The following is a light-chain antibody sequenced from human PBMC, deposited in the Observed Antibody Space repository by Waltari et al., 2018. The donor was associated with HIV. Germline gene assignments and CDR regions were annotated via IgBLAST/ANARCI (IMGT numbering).Light chain of an antibody. J-gene: IGLJ1*01. Sequence: QSALTQPASVSGSPGQSITISCPGTSSDVGGYNYVSWYQQHPGKAPKLMIYDVSKRPSGVSNRFSGSKSGNTASLTISGLQAEDEADYYCSSYTSSSTFPYVFGTGTKVTVL. CDR1: SSDVGGYNY. CDR3: SSYTSSSTFPYV. V-gene: IGLV2-14*01. CDR2: DVS.